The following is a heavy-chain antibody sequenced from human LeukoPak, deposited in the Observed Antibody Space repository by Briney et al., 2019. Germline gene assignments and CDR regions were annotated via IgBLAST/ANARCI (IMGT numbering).Heavy chain of an antibody. CDR2: ITSGYYI. CDR1: GFTFRTYS. CDR3: AKAMGPLSYFDY. Sequence: GGSLRLSCVASGFTFRTYSMNWVRQAPGKGLEWVSSITSGYYIYYVDSVKGRFTISRDNSKNSLYLQMNSLRAEDTALYYCAKAMGPLSYFDYWGQGTLVTVSS. V-gene: IGHV3-21*04. J-gene: IGHJ4*02. D-gene: IGHD1-26*01.